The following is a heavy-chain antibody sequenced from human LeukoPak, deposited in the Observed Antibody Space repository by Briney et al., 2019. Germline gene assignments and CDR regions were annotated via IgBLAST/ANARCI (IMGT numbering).Heavy chain of an antibody. V-gene: IGHV4-61*01. CDR1: GGSVSSGLYY. CDR2: IYYSGST. Sequence: SETLSLTCTVSGGSVSSGLYYWSWIRQPPGKGLEWIGYIYYSGSTNYNPSLKSRVTISVDTSKNQFSLKLTSVTAADTAVYYCARDGQSYYDSSGYFHYWGQGTLVTVSS. CDR3: ARDGQSYYDSSGYFHY. D-gene: IGHD3-22*01. J-gene: IGHJ4*02.